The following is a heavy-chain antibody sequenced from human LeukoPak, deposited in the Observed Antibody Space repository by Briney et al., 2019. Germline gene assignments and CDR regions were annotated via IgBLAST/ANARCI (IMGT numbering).Heavy chain of an antibody. Sequence: GESLKISCKGSGYSINNYWIAWVRQMPGKGLEWMGIIYPADSDIRYSPSFQGQVTISADKSISTAYLQWSSLKASDTAMYYCARQPYCGGDCYFYDYWGQGTLVTVSS. D-gene: IGHD2-21*02. CDR2: IYPADSDI. CDR1: GYSINNYW. V-gene: IGHV5-51*01. CDR3: ARQPYCGGDCYFYDY. J-gene: IGHJ4*02.